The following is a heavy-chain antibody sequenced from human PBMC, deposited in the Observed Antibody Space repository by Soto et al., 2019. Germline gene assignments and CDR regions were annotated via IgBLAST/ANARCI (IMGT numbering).Heavy chain of an antibody. V-gene: IGHV3-15*01. D-gene: IGHD6-13*01. CDR3: TTGGQQLVPDY. CDR2: IKSKTVGGTT. Sequence: GGSLRLSCAASGFTFSNAWMSWVRQAPGKGLEWVGRIKSKTVGGTTDYAAPVKGRFTISRDDSKNTLYLQMNSLKTEDTAVYYCTTGGQQLVPDYWGQGTLVTVSS. CDR1: GFTFSNAW. J-gene: IGHJ4*02.